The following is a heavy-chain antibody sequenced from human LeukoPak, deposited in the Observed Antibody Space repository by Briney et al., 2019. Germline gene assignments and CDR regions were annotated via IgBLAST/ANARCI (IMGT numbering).Heavy chain of an antibody. D-gene: IGHD3-10*01. CDR1: GGSFSGYY. V-gene: IGHV4-34*01. J-gene: IGHJ3*02. CDR2: INHSGST. Sequence: SETLSLTCAVYGGSFSGYYWSWIRQPPGKGLEWIGEINHSGSTNYNPSLKSRVTISLDTSKSQFSLKLSSVTAADTAVYYCARSSAFDIWGQGTMVTVSS. CDR3: ARSSAFDI.